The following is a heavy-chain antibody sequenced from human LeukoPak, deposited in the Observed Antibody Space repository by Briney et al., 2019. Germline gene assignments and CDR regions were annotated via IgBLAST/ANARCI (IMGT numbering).Heavy chain of an antibody. CDR3: AAYYYDSSAQGDPFDY. D-gene: IGHD3-22*01. J-gene: IGHJ4*02. Sequence: ASVKVSCKASGYTFTSYAMHWVRQAPGQRLEWMGWINAGNGNTKYSQKFQGRVTITRDTSASTAYMELSSLRSEDTAVYYCAAYYYDSSAQGDPFDYWGQGTLVTVSS. CDR2: INAGNGNT. V-gene: IGHV1-3*01. CDR1: GYTFTSYA.